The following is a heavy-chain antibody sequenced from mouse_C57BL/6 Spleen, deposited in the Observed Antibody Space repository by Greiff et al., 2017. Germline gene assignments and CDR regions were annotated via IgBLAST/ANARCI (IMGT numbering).Heavy chain of an antibody. Sequence: QVQLQQSGPGLVQPSPSLSITCTVSGFSLTSYGVHWVRQSPGQGLEWLGVIWGGGSTAYNAAFIPSLSISKDNSKSQVFFKMNSLQADDTAIYYCARKEGYSHYAMDYWGQGTSVTVSS. V-gene: IGHV2-2*01. CDR2: IWGGGST. D-gene: IGHD2-12*01. CDR1: GFSLTSYG. CDR3: ARKEGYSHYAMDY. J-gene: IGHJ4*01.